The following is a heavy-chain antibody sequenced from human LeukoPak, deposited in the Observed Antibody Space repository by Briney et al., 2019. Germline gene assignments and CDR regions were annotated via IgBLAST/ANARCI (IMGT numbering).Heavy chain of an antibody. V-gene: IGHV3-21*06. CDR3: ATRESYSSGWSGAFDI. D-gene: IGHD6-19*01. CDR1: GFTFKFYS. Sequence: NPGGSLRLSCAASGFTFKFYSMNWVRQAPGKGLEWVSSISSSSNYRYFADSVNGRFTISRDNAKNSLYLQMNSLRAEDTAVYYCATRESYSSGWSGAFDIWGQGTMVTVSS. J-gene: IGHJ3*02. CDR2: ISSSSNYR.